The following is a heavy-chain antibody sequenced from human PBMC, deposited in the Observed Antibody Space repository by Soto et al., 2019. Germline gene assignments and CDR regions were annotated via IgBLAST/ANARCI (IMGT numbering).Heavy chain of an antibody. CDR1: GFTFSNYR. D-gene: IGHD1-26*01. CDR3: ARDGGYSGSSAFDY. Sequence: GGSLRLSCAASGFTFSNYRMIWVRQAPGKGLEWVSSISVSSSYMYYADSVKGRFTISRDNAKNSLYLQMNSLRAEDTAVYYCARDGGYSGSSAFDYWGQGTLVTVS. V-gene: IGHV3-21*01. CDR2: ISVSSSYM. J-gene: IGHJ4*02.